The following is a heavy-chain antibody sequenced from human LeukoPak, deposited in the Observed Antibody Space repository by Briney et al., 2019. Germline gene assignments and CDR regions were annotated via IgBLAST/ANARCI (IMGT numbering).Heavy chain of an antibody. J-gene: IGHJ5*02. CDR1: GYTFTSYG. Sequence: ASVKVSCKASGYTFTSYGISWVRQAPGQGLEWVGWISAYNGNTNYAQKLQGRVTMTTDTSTSTAYMELRSLRSDDTAVYYCARVRCSSTSCSQRFDPWGQGTLVTVSS. V-gene: IGHV1-18*01. CDR2: ISAYNGNT. D-gene: IGHD2-2*01. CDR3: ARVRCSSTSCSQRFDP.